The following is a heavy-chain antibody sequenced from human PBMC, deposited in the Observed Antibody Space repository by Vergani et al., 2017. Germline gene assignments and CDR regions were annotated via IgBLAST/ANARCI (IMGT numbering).Heavy chain of an antibody. V-gene: IGHV1-3*01. CDR3: ARRERHMVRGGKDY. Sequence: QVQLVQSGAEVKKPGASVKVSCKASGYTFTSYAMHWVRQAPGQRFGWRGWINAGNGNKKYSQKFQGRVTITRDTSASTAYMELSSLRSEDTAVYYCARRERHMVRGGKDYWGQGTLVTVSS. D-gene: IGHD3-10*01. J-gene: IGHJ4*02. CDR2: INAGNGNK. CDR1: GYTFTSYA.